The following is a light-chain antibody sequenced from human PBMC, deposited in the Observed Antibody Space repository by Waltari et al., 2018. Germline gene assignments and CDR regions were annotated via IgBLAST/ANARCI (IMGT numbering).Light chain of an antibody. Sequence: ELVLTPSPGTLSLSPGERVTPSCRASQSVSRALAWYQQKPGQAPRLLIYGASSRATGIPDRFSGSGSGTDFSLTISRLEPEDFAVYYCQHYVRLPVTFGQGTKVEIK. V-gene: IGKV3-20*01. CDR3: QHYVRLPVT. CDR1: QSVSRA. J-gene: IGKJ1*01. CDR2: GAS.